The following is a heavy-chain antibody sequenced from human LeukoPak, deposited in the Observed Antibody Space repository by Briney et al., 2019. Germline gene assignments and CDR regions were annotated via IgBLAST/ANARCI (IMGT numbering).Heavy chain of an antibody. V-gene: IGHV3-21*01. J-gene: IGHJ4*02. Sequence: NPGGSLRLSCAASGFTFTSYSMNWVRQAPGKGLEWVSSFSGSGAYIYYADSVKGRFIISRDNVKNSLYLQMNSLRAEDTAVYYCARDYLREDYWGQGTLVTVSS. D-gene: IGHD3-16*01. CDR2: FSGSGAYI. CDR3: ARDYLREDY. CDR1: GFTFTSYS.